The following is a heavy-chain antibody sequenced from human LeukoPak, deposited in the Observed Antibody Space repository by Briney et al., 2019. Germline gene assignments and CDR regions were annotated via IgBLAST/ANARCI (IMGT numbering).Heavy chain of an antibody. D-gene: IGHD1-1*01. V-gene: IGHV3-21*01. CDR2: ISSDSNYI. CDR1: GFTFSGYS. CDR3: ARGSLQLERRPLDY. Sequence: GGSLRLSCAASGFTFSGYSINWVRQAPGKGLEWVSSISSDSNYIYYADSVKGRFTISRDNSKNTLYLQTNSLRAEDTAVYYCARGSLQLERRPLDYWGQGTLLTVSS. J-gene: IGHJ4*02.